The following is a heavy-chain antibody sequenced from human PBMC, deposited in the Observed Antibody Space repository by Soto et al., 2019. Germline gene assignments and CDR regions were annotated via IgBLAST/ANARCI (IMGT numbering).Heavy chain of an antibody. CDR2: IYYSGST. V-gene: IGHV4-59*08. Sequence: ASETLSITCTVAGGSISSYYWSWIRPPPGKGMEWIWYIYYSGSTNYNPSLKSRVTISVDTSKNQFSLKLSSVTAADTAVYYCARIPLDFWSGYHRYYYYYYMDVWGKGTTVTVSS. CDR3: ARIPLDFWSGYHRYYYYYYMDV. D-gene: IGHD3-3*01. J-gene: IGHJ6*03. CDR1: GGSISSYY.